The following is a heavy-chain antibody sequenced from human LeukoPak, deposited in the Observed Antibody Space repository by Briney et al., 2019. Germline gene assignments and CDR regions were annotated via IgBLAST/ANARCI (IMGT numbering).Heavy chain of an antibody. CDR2: IKWNGGNT. CDR3: ARDPVVVPAGIHFDF. V-gene: IGHV3-20*04. J-gene: IGHJ4*02. CDR1: GFTFDDYG. Sequence: GGSLRLSCAASGFTFDDYGMSWVRQAPGKGLEWVAGIKWNGGNTGYADSVKGRFTISRDNSKNSLYLQMNSLRAEDPALYYCARDPVVVPAGIHFDFGGEGTVVSVSS. D-gene: IGHD2-2*02.